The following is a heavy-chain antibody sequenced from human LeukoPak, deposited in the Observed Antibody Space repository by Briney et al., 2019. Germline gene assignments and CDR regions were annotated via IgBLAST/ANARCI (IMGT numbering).Heavy chain of an antibody. J-gene: IGHJ3*02. Sequence: ASVKVSCKASGYTFTGYYMHWVRQAPGQGLEWMGWINPNSGGTNYAQKFQGRVTMTRDTSISTAYMELSRLRSDDTAVYYCVRGDDILTGYPLDAFDIWGQGTMVTVSS. CDR1: GYTFTGYY. D-gene: IGHD3-9*01. CDR2: INPNSGGT. V-gene: IGHV1-2*02. CDR3: VRGDDILTGYPLDAFDI.